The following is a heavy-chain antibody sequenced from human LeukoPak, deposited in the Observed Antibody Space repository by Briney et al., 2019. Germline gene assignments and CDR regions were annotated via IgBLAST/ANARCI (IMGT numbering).Heavy chain of an antibody. CDR3: AHRSVLMVYAEFGY. CDR1: GFSLSTSGVG. V-gene: IGHV2-5*01. J-gene: IGHJ4*02. CDR2: IYWNDDK. D-gene: IGHD2-8*01. Sequence: SGPTLVKPTQTLTLTCTFSGFSLSTSGVGVGWIRQPPGKALEWLALIYWNDDKRYSPSLKSRLTITKDTSKNQVVLTMTNMDPVDTATYYCAHRSVLMVYAEFGYWGQGTLVTVSS.